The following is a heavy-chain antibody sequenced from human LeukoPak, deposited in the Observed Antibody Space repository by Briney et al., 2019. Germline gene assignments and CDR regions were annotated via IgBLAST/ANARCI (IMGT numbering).Heavy chain of an antibody. J-gene: IGHJ4*02. D-gene: IGHD3-3*01. CDR3: ARSARLMKGVVEVTALDD. CDR2: ISYDGSNK. V-gene: IGHV3-30*04. CDR1: GFTFSSYP. Sequence: GGSLRLSCAASGFTFSSYPMHWVRQAPGKGLEWVAIISYDGSNKYYADSVKGRFTIARDNAKNSVYLEMNSLRADDTAVYYCARSARLMKGVVEVTALDDWGQGTLVTVSS.